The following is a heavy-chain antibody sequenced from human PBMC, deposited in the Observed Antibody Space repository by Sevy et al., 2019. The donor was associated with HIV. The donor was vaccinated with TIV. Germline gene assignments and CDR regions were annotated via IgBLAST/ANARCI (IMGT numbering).Heavy chain of an antibody. J-gene: IGHJ4*02. Sequence: GGSLRLSCAASGFRFSSYAMSWVRQAPGKGLEWVSVISGSGGSTYYADSVKGRFIISRDNSKNTLFLQMNSRIAAETAVYYCAKGAPGEVVPADSFDCWGQGTLVTVSS. V-gene: IGHV3-23*01. CDR1: GFRFSSYA. D-gene: IGHD2-2*01. CDR2: ISGSGGST. CDR3: AKGAPGEVVPADSFDC.